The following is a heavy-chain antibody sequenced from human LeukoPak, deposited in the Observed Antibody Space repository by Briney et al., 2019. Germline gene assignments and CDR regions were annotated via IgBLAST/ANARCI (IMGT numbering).Heavy chain of an antibody. CDR3: ARIPNIAAAGTSFDY. Sequence: GGSLRLSCAASGFTFSSYSMNWVRQAPGKGLEWVSSISSSSSYIYYADSVKGRFTVSRDNAKNSLYLQMNSLRAEDAAVYYCARIPNIAAAGTSFDYWGQGTLVTVSS. CDR2: ISSSSSYI. V-gene: IGHV3-21*01. D-gene: IGHD6-13*01. CDR1: GFTFSSYS. J-gene: IGHJ4*02.